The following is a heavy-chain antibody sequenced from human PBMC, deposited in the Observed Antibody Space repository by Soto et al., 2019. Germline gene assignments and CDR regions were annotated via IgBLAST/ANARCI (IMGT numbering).Heavy chain of an antibody. CDR3: AREIQRLYYFQY. Sequence: ASVKVSCKASEYTFTSYTMHWVRQAPGQRLEWMGWINGGNGNTKYSQKFQGRVTITRDTSASTAYMELSSLRSDDTAVYYCAREIQRLYYFQYLGQGTLCNVSS. V-gene: IGHV1-3*01. CDR2: INGGNGNT. J-gene: IGHJ4*02. CDR1: EYTFTSYT. D-gene: IGHD5-18*01.